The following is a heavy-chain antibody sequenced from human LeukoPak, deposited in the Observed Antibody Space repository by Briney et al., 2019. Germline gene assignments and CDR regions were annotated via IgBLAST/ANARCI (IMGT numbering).Heavy chain of an antibody. V-gene: IGHV3-53*01. Sequence: GGSLRLSCAASGFSVSSYGMHWVRQAPGKGLEWVSVIYSGGSTDYADSVKGLFTISRDNSKNTLYLQMNSLRAEDTAVYYCAREGPYYFDYWGQGTLVTVSS. CDR1: GFSVSSYG. CDR2: IYSGGST. J-gene: IGHJ4*02. CDR3: AREGPYYFDY.